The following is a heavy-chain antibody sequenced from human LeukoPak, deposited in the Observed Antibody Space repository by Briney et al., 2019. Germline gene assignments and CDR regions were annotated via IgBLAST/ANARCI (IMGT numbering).Heavy chain of an antibody. CDR2: ISRSSSYI. CDR3: ARDQGVYCSGGSCTAFDI. CDR1: GFTFSSYN. V-gene: IGHV3-21*01. D-gene: IGHD2-15*01. Sequence: GGSLRLSCAASGFTFSSYNMNWVRQAPGKGLEWVSSISRSSSYICYGDSAKGRCTISRDNAKKSLYLQMNSLRAEDTAVYYCARDQGVYCSGGSCTAFDIWGQGTMVTVSS. J-gene: IGHJ3*02.